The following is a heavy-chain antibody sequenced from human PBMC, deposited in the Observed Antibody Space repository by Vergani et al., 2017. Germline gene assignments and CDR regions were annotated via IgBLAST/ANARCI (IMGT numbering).Heavy chain of an antibody. CDR1: GGSLSSSSHF. Sequence: QLQLPKSGPGLVKPSETLSLTCTLSGGSLSSSSHFWGWLRQTPGKGLEWIGSIYYTGSAYYNPSLKSRVSISVDASKNQFSLKLSSVTAADSAVYYCARHDSGHYDASYYGLDVWGQGTTVTVSS. J-gene: IGHJ6*02. CDR2: IYYTGSA. V-gene: IGHV4-39*01. CDR3: ARHDSGHYDASYYGLDV. D-gene: IGHD3-16*01.